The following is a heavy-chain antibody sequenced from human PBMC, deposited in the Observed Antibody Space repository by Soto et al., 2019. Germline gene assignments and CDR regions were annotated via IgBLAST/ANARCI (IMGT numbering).Heavy chain of an antibody. V-gene: IGHV3-7*04. D-gene: IGHD3-10*01. Sequence: PGGSLRLSFAASGFTFSSYWMSWVRQAPGKGPEWVANIKEDGSERYYVDSVKGRFTISRDNAKNSLYLQMNSLRAEDTAVYYCARATGADKEDYWGQGTLVTVSS. CDR2: IKEDGSER. CDR1: GFTFSSYW. CDR3: ARATGADKEDY. J-gene: IGHJ4*02.